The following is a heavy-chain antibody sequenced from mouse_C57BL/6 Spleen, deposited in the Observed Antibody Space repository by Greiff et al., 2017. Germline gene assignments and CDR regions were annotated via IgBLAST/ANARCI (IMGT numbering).Heavy chain of an antibody. J-gene: IGHJ3*01. CDR1: GYAFSSYW. CDR2: IYPGDGDT. D-gene: IGHD2-4*01. Sequence: VKLQESGAELVKPGASVKISCKASGYAFSSYWMNWVKQRPGKGLEWIGQIYPGDGDTNYNGKFKGKATLTADKSSSTAYMQLSSLTSEDSAVYFCAHDSPFAYWGQGTLVTVSA. CDR3: AHDSPFAY. V-gene: IGHV1-80*01.